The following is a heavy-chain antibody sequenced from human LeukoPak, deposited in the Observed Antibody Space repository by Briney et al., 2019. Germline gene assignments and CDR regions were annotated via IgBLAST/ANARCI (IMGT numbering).Heavy chain of an antibody. D-gene: IGHD3-10*01. CDR1: GFTFNDYD. CDR2: ISRSGAYT. CDR3: SRPLSFGELFRLDD. J-gene: IGHJ4*02. V-gene: IGHV3-48*03. Sequence: GGSLRLSCAGSGFTFNDYDMNWVRQAPGKGPEWVSYISRSGAYTYYTDSVKGRFTVSRDNAKKLLFLQMDGLRAEDTALYYCSRPLSFGELFRLDDWGQGTLVTVSS.